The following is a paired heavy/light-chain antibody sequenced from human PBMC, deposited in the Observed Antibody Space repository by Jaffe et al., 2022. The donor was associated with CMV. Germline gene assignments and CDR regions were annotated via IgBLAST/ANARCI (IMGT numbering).Light chain of an antibody. CDR1: ALPNRF. CDR2: KDS. CDR3: QSADSRGTYRL. V-gene: IGLV3-25*03. Sequence: SDELTQPSSVSVSPGQTARITCSGDALPNRFVYWYQQKSGQAPVLVMKKDSERPPGIPERFSGSNSGRSVTLTISGVQAEDEADYYCQSADSRGTYRLFGGGTKLTVL. J-gene: IGLJ3*02.
Heavy chain of an antibody. CDR1: GYNSKNYW. Sequence: EVQLVQSGAEVKKAGESLKISCQGSGYNSKNYWIGWVRQRPGKGLEWMGVIYLGDSQITYSPSFQGQVTISADRSSSTAFLQWSNLTSSDTAIYFCARHQPQWLGSDNYYMDVWGKGTTVAVSS. CDR3: ARHQPQWLGSDNYYMDV. D-gene: IGHD6-19*01. V-gene: IGHV5-51*01. J-gene: IGHJ6*03. CDR2: IYLGDSQI.